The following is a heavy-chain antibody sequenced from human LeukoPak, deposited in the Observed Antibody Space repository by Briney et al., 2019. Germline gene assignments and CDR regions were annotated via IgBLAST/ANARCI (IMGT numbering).Heavy chain of an antibody. CDR1: GFTFNNAW. D-gene: IGHD3-10*02. CDR2: IKTKADGSSQ. J-gene: IGHJ5*02. Sequence: AGSLRLSCAASGFTFNNAWMTWVRQAPGKGLEWVGRIKTKADGSSQDYPAPVKYTIIISSDNANKELHLHMNSLNNEATAVYYCNTAYVDSRPWGQGTLVTVSS. V-gene: IGHV3-15*01. CDR3: NTAYVDSRP.